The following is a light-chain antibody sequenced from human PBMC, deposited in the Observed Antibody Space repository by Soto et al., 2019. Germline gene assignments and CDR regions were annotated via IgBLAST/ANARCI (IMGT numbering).Light chain of an antibody. V-gene: IGKV3-15*01. CDR1: ESVSSN. Sequence: IVMMQSPATLSVYPGESATLFCRASESVSSNLAWYQQKPGQAPRLLISGASTRATGGPDRFSGSGSGTDCALSISSLQSEGFAVYYFQQYNKWPLAFGQGTKVEIK. CDR3: QQYNKWPLA. J-gene: IGKJ1*01. CDR2: GAS.